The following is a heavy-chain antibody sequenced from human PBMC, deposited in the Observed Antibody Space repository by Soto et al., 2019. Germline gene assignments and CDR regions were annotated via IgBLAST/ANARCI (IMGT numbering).Heavy chain of an antibody. D-gene: IGHD2-15*01. Sequence: ASVKVSCKASGYTFTRYTMNWVRRAPGQRLEWMGWINPDNGNTKSSQKFQNRVIITRDTSASTAYMDLSSLRSEDTAVYYCARGIATGQLDPWGQGTLVTVSS. V-gene: IGHV1-3*01. CDR2: INPDNGNT. J-gene: IGHJ5*02. CDR1: GYTFTRYT. CDR3: ARGIATGQLDP.